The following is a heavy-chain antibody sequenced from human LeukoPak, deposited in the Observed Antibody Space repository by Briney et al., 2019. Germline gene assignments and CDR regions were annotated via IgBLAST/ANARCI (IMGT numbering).Heavy chain of an antibody. Sequence: WGSLRLSCAASGFTFSSYEMNWVRQAPGKGLEWVSYISIGGRTQYYADSVKGRFTISRDNAKNSLYLQMNSLRAEDTAVYYCARDLSRYYNDYCGQGTLVTVSS. CDR2: ISIGGRTQ. V-gene: IGHV3-48*03. J-gene: IGHJ4*02. CDR1: GFTFSSYE. CDR3: ARDLSRYYNDY.